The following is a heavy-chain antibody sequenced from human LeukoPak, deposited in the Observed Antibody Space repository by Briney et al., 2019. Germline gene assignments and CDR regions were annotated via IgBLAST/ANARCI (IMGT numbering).Heavy chain of an antibody. CDR2: MDTDGRTT. V-gene: IGHV3-74*01. Sequence: GGSLRLSSVVSGFPFGNFWMHWVRQVPGKGLVWVARMDTDGRTTDYADSVKGRFTISGDNARNTLYLQMRSLRADDTALYYCATDVTGSEDRWGQGTLVTVSS. CDR1: GFPFGNFW. J-gene: IGHJ5*02. D-gene: IGHD6-25*01. CDR3: ATDVTGSEDR.